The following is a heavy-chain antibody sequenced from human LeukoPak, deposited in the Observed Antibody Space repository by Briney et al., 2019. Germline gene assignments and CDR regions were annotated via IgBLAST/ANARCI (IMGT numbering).Heavy chain of an antibody. D-gene: IGHD2-2*01. V-gene: IGHV7-4-1*02. CDR1: GYTFTSYA. Sequence: ASVKVSCKASGYTFTSYAMNWVRQAPGQGLEWMGWINTNTGNPTYAQGFTGRFVFSLDTSVSTAYLQISSLKAEDTAVYYCAREEGCSSTSCYVAPLYWGQGTLVTVSS. J-gene: IGHJ4*02. CDR3: AREEGCSSTSCYVAPLY. CDR2: INTNTGNP.